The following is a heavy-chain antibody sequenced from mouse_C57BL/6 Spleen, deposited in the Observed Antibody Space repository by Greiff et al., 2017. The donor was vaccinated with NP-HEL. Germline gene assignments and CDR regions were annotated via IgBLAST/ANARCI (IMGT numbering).Heavy chain of an antibody. CDR1: GYTFNSYW. Sequence: QVQLQQSGAELAKPGASVKLSCKASGYTFNSYWMHWVKQRPGQGLEWIGYINPSSGYTKYNQKFKDKATLTADKSSSTAYMQLSSLTYEDSAVYYCERYDYGECYFDYWGQGTTLTVSS. CDR2: INPSSGYT. D-gene: IGHD2-4*01. J-gene: IGHJ2*01. CDR3: ERYDYGECYFDY. V-gene: IGHV1-7*01.